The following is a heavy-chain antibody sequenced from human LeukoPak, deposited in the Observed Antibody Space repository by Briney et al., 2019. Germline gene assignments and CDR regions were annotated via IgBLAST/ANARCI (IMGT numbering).Heavy chain of an antibody. J-gene: IGHJ4*02. CDR3: ARSYGSGSSYFDY. D-gene: IGHD3-10*01. V-gene: IGHV1-2*02. CDR1: GYTFTGHY. Sequence: ASVKVSCKASGYTFTGHYMHWVRQAPGQGLEWMGWINPNSGGTNYAQKFQGRVTMTRDTSISTAYMELSRLRSDDTAVYYCARSYGSGSSYFDYWGQGTLVTVSS. CDR2: INPNSGGT.